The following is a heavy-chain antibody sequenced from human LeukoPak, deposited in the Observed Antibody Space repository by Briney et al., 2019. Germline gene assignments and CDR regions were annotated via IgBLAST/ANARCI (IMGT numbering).Heavy chain of an antibody. CDR1: GGTFSSYA. D-gene: IGHD2-2*01. CDR2: ILPICGTA. V-gene: IGHV1-69*13. Sequence: SVKVSCKASGGTFSSYAISWVRQAPGQGLELMGGILPICGTANYAQKFQGRVTITADESTSTAYMELSSLRSEDTAVYYCARGGYCSSTSCYSPFDYWGQGTLVTVSS. J-gene: IGHJ4*02. CDR3: ARGGYCSSTSCYSPFDY.